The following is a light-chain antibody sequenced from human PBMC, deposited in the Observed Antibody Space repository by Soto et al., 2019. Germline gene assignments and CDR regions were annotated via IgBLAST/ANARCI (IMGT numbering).Light chain of an antibody. Sequence: QSVSTQPPSVSAAPGQKVTISCSGSSSNIGNNYVSWYQQFPGTAPKLLIYDNNKRPSGIPDRFSGSKSGTSATLDITGLQTGDEAYYYCGAWDSSLTAVVFGGGTKLTVL. V-gene: IGLV1-51*01. CDR1: SSNIGNNY. CDR3: GAWDSSLTAVV. J-gene: IGLJ2*01. CDR2: DNN.